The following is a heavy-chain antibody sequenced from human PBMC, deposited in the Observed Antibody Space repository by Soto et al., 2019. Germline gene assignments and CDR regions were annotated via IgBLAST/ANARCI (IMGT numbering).Heavy chain of an antibody. D-gene: IGHD6-19*01. V-gene: IGHV1-8*01. CDR3: ARGKEYSSGWYRYYYYGMDV. Sequence: VASVKVSCKASGYTFTSYDINWVRQATGQGLEWVGWMNPNSGNTGYAQKFQGRVTMTRNTSISTAYMELSSLRSEDTAVYYCARGKEYSSGWYRYYYYGMDVWGQGTTVTVSS. J-gene: IGHJ6*02. CDR2: MNPNSGNT. CDR1: GYTFTSYD.